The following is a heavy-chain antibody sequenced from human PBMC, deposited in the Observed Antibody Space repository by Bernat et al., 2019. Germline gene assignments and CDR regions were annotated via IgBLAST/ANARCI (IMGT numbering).Heavy chain of an antibody. CDR2: IYYNGRA. J-gene: IGHJ5*02. CDR1: GDSINSFY. Sequence: QVQLQESGPRLVKPSETLSLTCNVTGDSINSFYWTWIRQPPGKGLEWIGFIYYNGRANYSPSLKGRVTISIATSRKQYSLVLTSVTAADTAVYYCAGVSYSGSLYWFDPWGQGALVTVSS. V-gene: IGHV4-59*12. CDR3: AGVSYSGSLYWFDP. D-gene: IGHD6-13*01.